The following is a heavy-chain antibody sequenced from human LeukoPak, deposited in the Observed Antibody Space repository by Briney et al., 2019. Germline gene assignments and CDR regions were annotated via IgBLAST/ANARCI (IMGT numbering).Heavy chain of an antibody. V-gene: IGHV1-18*01. CDR3: ARDHSGYSSSPRFDP. CDR1: GYTFTSYG. D-gene: IGHD6-13*01. J-gene: IGHJ5*02. CDR2: ISAYNGNT. Sequence: GASVTVSFKASGYTFTSYGISWVRQAPGQGLEWMGWISAYNGNTNYAQKLQGRVTMTTDTSTSTAYMELRSLRSDDTAVYYCARDHSGYSSSPRFDPWGQGTLVTVSS.